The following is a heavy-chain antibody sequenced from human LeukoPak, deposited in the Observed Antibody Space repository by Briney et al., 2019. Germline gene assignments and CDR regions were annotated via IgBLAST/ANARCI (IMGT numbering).Heavy chain of an antibody. CDR3: ARSTRGWYDLLGNYYYYYMDV. J-gene: IGHJ6*03. CDR2: IYYSGST. CDR1: GYSISSGSYY. Sequence: SETLSLTCTVSGYSISSGSYYWSWIRQPPGKGLEWIGYIYYSGSTNYNPSLKSRVTISVDTSKNQFSLKLSSVTAADTAVYYCARSTRGWYDLLGNYYYYYMDVWGKGTTVTISS. D-gene: IGHD6-19*01. V-gene: IGHV4-61*01.